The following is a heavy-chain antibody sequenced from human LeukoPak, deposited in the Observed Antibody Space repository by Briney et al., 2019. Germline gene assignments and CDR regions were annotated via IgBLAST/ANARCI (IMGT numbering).Heavy chain of an antibody. D-gene: IGHD6-19*01. CDR2: ISYDGSNK. V-gene: IGHV3-30*18. CDR1: GFTFSSYG. CDR3: AKEAGGIAVAGEARYFDY. Sequence: GRSLRLSCAAPGFTFSSYGMHWVRQAPGKGLEWVAVISYDGSNKYYADSVKGRFTISRDNSKNTLYLQMNSLRAEDTAVYYCAKEAGGIAVAGEARYFDYWGQGTLVTVSS. J-gene: IGHJ4*02.